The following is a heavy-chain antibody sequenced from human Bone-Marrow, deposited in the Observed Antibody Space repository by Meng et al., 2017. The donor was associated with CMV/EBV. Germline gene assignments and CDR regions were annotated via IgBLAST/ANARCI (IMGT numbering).Heavy chain of an antibody. D-gene: IGHD3-9*01. CDR1: GFTFSSYE. CDR3: AIENYEILTGWDYYDYGMDV. CDR2: ISSSGSTI. Sequence: GESLKISCAASGFTFSSYEMNWVRQAPGRGLEWVSYISSSGSTIYYADSVKGRFTISRDNAKNSLYLQMNSLRAEDTAVYYCAIENYEILTGWDYYDYGMDVWGQGTTVTVSS. V-gene: IGHV3-48*03. J-gene: IGHJ6*02.